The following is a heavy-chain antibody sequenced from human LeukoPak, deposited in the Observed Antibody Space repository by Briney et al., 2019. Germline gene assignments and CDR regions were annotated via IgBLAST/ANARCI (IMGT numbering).Heavy chain of an antibody. CDR3: ARDGWFGDYNWFDP. J-gene: IGHJ5*02. CDR1: GFTFSSHS. CDR2: ISSASNTI. Sequence: PGGSLRLSCAASGFTFSSHSMNWVRQAPGKGLEWVSYISSASNTIYYADSVKGRFTISRDNAKNSLNLQMNSLRVDDTAMYYCARDGWFGDYNWFDPWGQGTLVTVSS. V-gene: IGHV3-48*01. D-gene: IGHD3-10*01.